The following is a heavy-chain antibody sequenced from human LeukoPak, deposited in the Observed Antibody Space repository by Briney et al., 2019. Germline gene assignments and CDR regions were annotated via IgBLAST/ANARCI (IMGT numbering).Heavy chain of an antibody. V-gene: IGHV1-18*01. CDR1: GGTFSSYA. Sequence: GASVKVSCKASGGTFSSYAISWVRQAPGQGLEWMGWISAYNGNTNYAQKLQGRVTMTTDTSTSIAYMELRSLRSDDTAVYSCYLAATADLQGFDPWGQGTLVTVSS. CDR3: YLAATADLQGFDP. D-gene: IGHD6-19*01. CDR2: ISAYNGNT. J-gene: IGHJ5*02.